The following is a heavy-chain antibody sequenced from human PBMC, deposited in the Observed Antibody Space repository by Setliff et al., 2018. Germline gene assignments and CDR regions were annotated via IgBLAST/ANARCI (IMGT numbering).Heavy chain of an antibody. J-gene: IGHJ5*02. CDR2: INHSGST. CDR1: SGSFSGYF. Sequence: KPSETLSLICAVYSGSFSGYFWSWIRQPPGKGLEWIGEINHSGSTNYNPSLKSRVTISVDTSKNQFSLKLSSVTAADTAVYYCARGIGGYCSSMSCSNESWPWGQGTLVTVSS. V-gene: IGHV4-34*01. CDR3: ARGIGGYCSSMSCSNESWP. D-gene: IGHD2-2*01.